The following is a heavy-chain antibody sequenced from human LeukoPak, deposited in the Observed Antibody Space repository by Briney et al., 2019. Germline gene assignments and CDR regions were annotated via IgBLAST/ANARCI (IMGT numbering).Heavy chain of an antibody. J-gene: IGHJ4*02. D-gene: IGHD3-22*01. V-gene: IGHV3-21*01. CDR3: AIYDSSGNNGY. CDR2: ISSSSSYI. CDR1: GFTFSSYS. Sequence: GGSLRLSCAASGFTFSSYSMNWVRQAPGKGLEWVSSISSSSSYIYYADSVKGRFTISRDNSKNTLYLQMNSLRAEDTAVYYCAIYDSSGNNGYWGQGTLVTVSS.